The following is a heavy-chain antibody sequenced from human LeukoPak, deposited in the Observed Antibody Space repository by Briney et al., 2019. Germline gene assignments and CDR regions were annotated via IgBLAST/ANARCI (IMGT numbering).Heavy chain of an antibody. CDR1: GFTFSSYA. CDR2: ISGSGGST. CDR3: AKTVYYDSSGPFDY. Sequence: SGGSLRLSCAASGFTFSSYAVSWVRQAPGKGLEWVSAISGSGGSTYYADSVKGRFTISRDNSKNTLYLQMNSLRAEDTAVYYCAKTVYYDSSGPFDYWGQGTLVTVSS. J-gene: IGHJ4*02. D-gene: IGHD3-22*01. V-gene: IGHV3-23*01.